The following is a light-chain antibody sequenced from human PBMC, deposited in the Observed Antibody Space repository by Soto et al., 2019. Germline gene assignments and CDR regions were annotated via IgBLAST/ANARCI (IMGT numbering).Light chain of an antibody. CDR3: QHFYGFPFT. J-gene: IGKJ3*01. V-gene: IGKV1D-8*01. Sequence: EFLSYVASTLQSGVPSRFSGGRSGTDFTLTFSCLQSEDFATYYCQHFYGFPFTFGTGTKVDI. CDR2: VAS.